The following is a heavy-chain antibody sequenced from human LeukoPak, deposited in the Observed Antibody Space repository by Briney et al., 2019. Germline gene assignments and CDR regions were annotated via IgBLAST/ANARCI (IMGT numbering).Heavy chain of an antibody. CDR3: AKDSDIAVAGSDDALDV. CDR1: GFTFSRYS. J-gene: IGHJ3*01. V-gene: IGHV3-48*02. D-gene: IGHD6-19*01. CDR2: IDSSSSTI. Sequence: GGSLRLSCAASGFTFSRYSMNWVRQIPAKGLEWVSYIDSSSSTIYYADSVKGRFTISRDNAKNSLYLQMNSLRDEDTAVYYCAKDSDIAVAGSDDALDVWGQGTMVTVSS.